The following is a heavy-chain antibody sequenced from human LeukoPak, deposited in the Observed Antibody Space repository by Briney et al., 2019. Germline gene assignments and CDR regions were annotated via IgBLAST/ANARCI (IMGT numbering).Heavy chain of an antibody. D-gene: IGHD2-15*01. CDR1: GYSISSGYY. V-gene: IGHV4-38-2*01. J-gene: IGHJ5*02. CDR2: IYHSGST. CDR3: ARVAVCSGGSCYSGWFDP. Sequence: PSETLSLTCAVSGYSISSGYYWGWIRQPPGKGLEWIGSIYHSGSTYYNPSLKSRVTISVDTSKNQFSLKLSSVTAADTAVYYRARVAVCSGGSCYSGWFDPWGQGTLVTVSS.